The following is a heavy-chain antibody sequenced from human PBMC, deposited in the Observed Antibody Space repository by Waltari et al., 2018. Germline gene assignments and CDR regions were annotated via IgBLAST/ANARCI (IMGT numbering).Heavy chain of an antibody. V-gene: IGHV4-34*01. CDR1: GGSFGGNY. Sequence: QVQLQQWGAGLLKPSETLSLTCGVYGGSFGGNYWSWIRQSPGKGLEWIGEINHSGNTKYNPSLKSRVTMSVDTFKNYFSLNLTSVTAADTAVYYCANRDLNKSYYYMDVWGKGTTVIVSS. CDR3: ANRDLNKSYYYMDV. J-gene: IGHJ6*03. CDR2: INHSGNT.